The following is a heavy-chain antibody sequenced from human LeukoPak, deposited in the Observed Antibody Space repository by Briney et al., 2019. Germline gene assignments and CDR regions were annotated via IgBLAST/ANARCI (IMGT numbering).Heavy chain of an antibody. CDR3: AKSLRYFDWSTHSFDY. CDR2: ISWNSGSI. V-gene: IGHV3-9*01. CDR1: GFTFDDYA. D-gene: IGHD3-9*01. Sequence: GRSLRLSCAASGFTFDDYAMPWVRQAPGKGLEWVSGISWNSGSIGYADSVKGRFTISRDNAKNSLYLQMNSLRAEDTALYYCAKSLRYFDWSTHSFDYWGQGTLVTVSS. J-gene: IGHJ4*02.